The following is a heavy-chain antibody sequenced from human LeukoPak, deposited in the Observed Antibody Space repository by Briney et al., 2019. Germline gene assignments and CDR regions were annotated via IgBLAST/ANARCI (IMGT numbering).Heavy chain of an antibody. J-gene: IGHJ3*02. CDR1: GGSISDYY. V-gene: IGHV4-59*01. CDR3: VKSNSRYQPWTLDI. D-gene: IGHD2-2*01. Sequence: SETLSLTCAVSGGSISDYYWSWIRQAPGKGLESIGCITYSGTTNYTPSLKSRVTISRDTSKNQFSLKVTSVTPADTAMYYCVKSNSRYQPWTLDIWGRGTMVTVSS. CDR2: ITYSGTT.